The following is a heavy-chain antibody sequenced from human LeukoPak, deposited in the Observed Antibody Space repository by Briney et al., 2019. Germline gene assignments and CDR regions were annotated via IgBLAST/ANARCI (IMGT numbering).Heavy chain of an antibody. Sequence: ASVTVSCKASGGTFSSYAINWVRPPPAQGLEWMGRIIPILGIANYAQKFQGRVTITADKSTSTAYMELSSLRSEDTAVYYCARAGYYGSGSYYNEYFYYWGQGTLVTVSS. CDR2: IIPILGIA. D-gene: IGHD3-10*01. V-gene: IGHV1-69*04. CDR3: ARAGYYGSGSYYNEYFYY. CDR1: GGTFSSYA. J-gene: IGHJ4*02.